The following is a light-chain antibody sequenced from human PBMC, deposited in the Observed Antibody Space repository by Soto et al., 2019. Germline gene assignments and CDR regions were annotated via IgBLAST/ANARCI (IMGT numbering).Light chain of an antibody. CDR1: ISDVGGYNY. CDR3: SSYTSSGGV. J-gene: IGLJ2*01. V-gene: IGLV2-14*01. Sequence: QSVLTQPASVSGSPGQSITISCTGTISDVGGYNYVSWYQQHPGKAPKLMIYDVSNRPSGVSNRFSGSKSGNTASLTISGLQAEDEADYYCSSYTSSGGVVGGGTKLTVL. CDR2: DVS.